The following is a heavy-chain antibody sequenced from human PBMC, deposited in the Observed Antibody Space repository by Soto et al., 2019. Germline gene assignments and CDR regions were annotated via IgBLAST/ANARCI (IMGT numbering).Heavy chain of an antibody. CDR3: ARGGSLNWYFDL. CDR2: INSDGSST. Sequence: EVQLVESGGGLVQPGGSLRLSCAASGFTFSRYWMHWVRQAPGKGLVWVSRINSDGSSTSYADSVKGRFNFSRDNAKNTLYLQMNSLRAEDTAVYYCARGGSLNWYFDLWGRGTLVTVSS. D-gene: IGHD1-26*01. CDR1: GFTFSRYW. J-gene: IGHJ2*01. V-gene: IGHV3-74*01.